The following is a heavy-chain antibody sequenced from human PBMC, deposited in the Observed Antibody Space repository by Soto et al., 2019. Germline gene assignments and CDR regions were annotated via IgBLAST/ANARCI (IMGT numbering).Heavy chain of an antibody. D-gene: IGHD5-12*01. CDR3: ARDPLALFDS. CDR2: IYSSGST. CDR1: HGSVSSGSYY. J-gene: IGHJ4*02. V-gene: IGHV4-61*01. Sequence: QVQLQESGPGLVKPSETLSLTCTVSHGSVSSGSYYWTWIRQPPGKGLEWIGYIYSSGSTLYNPSLKSRVIISVDTSMNQFSLKVNSVTAADTAVYYCARDPLALFDSWGQGTLVTVSS.